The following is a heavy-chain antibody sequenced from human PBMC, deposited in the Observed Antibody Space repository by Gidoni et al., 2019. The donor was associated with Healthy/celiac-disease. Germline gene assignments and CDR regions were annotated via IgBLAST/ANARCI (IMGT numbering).Heavy chain of an antibody. CDR2: ISSSGRTI. D-gene: IGHD3-16*01. J-gene: IGHJ2*01. Sequence: QVQLVESGGGLVKPGGSLRLSCAASGFTFSDYYMSWIRQAPGKGLEWVSYISSSGRTIYYADSVKGRFTLSRDYARNSLYLQMSSLRVEDTAVYYCARTDSVPGAHMGATHWYFDLWGRGTLVTVSS. CDR3: ARTDSVPGAHMGATHWYFDL. CDR1: GFTFSDYY. V-gene: IGHV3-11*01.